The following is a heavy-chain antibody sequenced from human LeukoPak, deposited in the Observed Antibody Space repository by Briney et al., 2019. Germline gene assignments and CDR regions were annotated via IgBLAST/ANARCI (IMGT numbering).Heavy chain of an antibody. V-gene: IGHV3-33*08. CDR2: IWYDGSNK. Sequence: GGSLRLSCAASGFSFSSYGMHWVRQAPGKGLEWVAVIWYDGSNKYYADSVKGRFTISRDNSKNTLYLQMNSLRAEDTAVYYCGRDRGYTVTTTPFDYWGQGTLVTVSS. J-gene: IGHJ4*02. CDR3: GRDRGYTVTTTPFDY. D-gene: IGHD4-17*01. CDR1: GFSFSSYG.